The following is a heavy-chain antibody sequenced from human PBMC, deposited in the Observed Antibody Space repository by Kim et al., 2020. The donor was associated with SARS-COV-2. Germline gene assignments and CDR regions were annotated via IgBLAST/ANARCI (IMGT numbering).Heavy chain of an antibody. D-gene: IGHD2-15*01. J-gene: IGHJ4*02. CDR1: GYTFTSYG. Sequence: ASVKVSCKASGYTFTSYGISWVRQAPGQGLEWMGWISAYNGNTNYAQKLQGRVTMTTDTSTSTAYMELRSLRSDDTAVYYCASSRAYCTGGTCNDKDGFDYWGQGTLVTVSS. V-gene: IGHV1-18*01. CDR3: ASSRAYCTGGTCNDKDGFDY. CDR2: ISAYNGNT.